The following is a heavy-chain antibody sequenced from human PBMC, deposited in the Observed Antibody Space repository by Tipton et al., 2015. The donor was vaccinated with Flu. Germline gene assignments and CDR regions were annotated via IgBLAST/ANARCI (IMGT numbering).Heavy chain of an antibody. CDR3: ARQVDSATDYFDL. D-gene: IGHD2-15*01. CDR2: IYTGGST. J-gene: IGHJ5*02. Sequence: SLRLSCAASGLTVSSNYISWVRQAPGKGLQWVSVIYTGGSTYYTPSVRARFTVSKDNSKNTVYLQMNSLRAEDTALYYCARQVDSATDYFDLWGQGTLVTVSS. V-gene: IGHV3-66*04. CDR1: GLTVSSNY.